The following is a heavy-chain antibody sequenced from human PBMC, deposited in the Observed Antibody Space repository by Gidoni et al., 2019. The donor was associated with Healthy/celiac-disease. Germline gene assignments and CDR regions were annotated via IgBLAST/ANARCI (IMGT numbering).Heavy chain of an antibody. CDR1: GASISSYY. CDR2: IYYSGST. V-gene: IGHV4-59*08. J-gene: IGHJ4*02. Sequence: QVQLQESGPGLVKPSETLSLTCTVSGASISSYYWSWIRQPPGKGLEWIGYIYYSGSTNYNPSLKSRVTISVDTSKNQFSLKLSSVTAADTAVYYCARHRGHYDSSGYYWLYYFDYWGQGTLVTVSS. D-gene: IGHD3-22*01. CDR3: ARHRGHYDSSGYYWLYYFDY.